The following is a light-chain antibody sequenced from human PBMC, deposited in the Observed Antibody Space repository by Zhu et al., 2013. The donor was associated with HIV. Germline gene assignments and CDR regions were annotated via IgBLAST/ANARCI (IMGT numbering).Light chain of an antibody. CDR2: GAS. CDR3: QQYNNWPLT. Sequence: EIVLTQSPGTLSLSPGERATLSCRASQSVGSSYLAWYQQKSGQTPRLLIYGASTRATGIPARFSGSGSGTEFTLTISSLQSEDFAVYYCQQYNNWPLTFGGGTKVEIK. CDR1: QSVGSSY. J-gene: IGKJ4*01. V-gene: IGKV3-15*01.